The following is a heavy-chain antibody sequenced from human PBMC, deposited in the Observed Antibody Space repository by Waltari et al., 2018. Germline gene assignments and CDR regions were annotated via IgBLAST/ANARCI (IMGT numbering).Heavy chain of an antibody. J-gene: IGHJ6*02. V-gene: IGHV3-23*01. CDR3: AKDEGARLAPTFGMDA. Sequence: EMQLLESGGALVQPGGSLRLSCAASGFPFSTYTMNWVRQGPGQGLEWVAVMTASGLMDYGDSVKGRFIISRDNSKNTLYLEMYRLRVEDTARYYCAKDEGARLAPTFGMDAWGQGTTVIVS. CDR2: MTASGLM. CDR1: GFPFSTYT. D-gene: IGHD6-6*01.